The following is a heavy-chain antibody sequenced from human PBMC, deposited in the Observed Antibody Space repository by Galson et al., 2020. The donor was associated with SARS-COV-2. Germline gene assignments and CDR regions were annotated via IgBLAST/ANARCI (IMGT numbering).Heavy chain of an antibody. D-gene: IGHD3-3*01. J-gene: IGHJ6*02. CDR1: GYTFTDYY. V-gene: IGHV1-2*02. CDR3: AEEAVVITPPRYYHYYGMDV. Sequence: GESLKISCKASGYTFTDYYIHWVRQAPGQGLEWMGWINPKSGDTIYAQNFQGRVTMTRDTSIGTAYMELSRLRSDDTAVYYCAEEAVVITPPRYYHYYGMDVWGQGTTVTVSS. CDR2: INPKSGDT.